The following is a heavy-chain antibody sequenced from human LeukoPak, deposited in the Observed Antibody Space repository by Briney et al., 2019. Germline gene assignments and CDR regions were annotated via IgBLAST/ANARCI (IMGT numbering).Heavy chain of an antibody. CDR3: ARGYSSSWSFRYYYYGMDV. D-gene: IGHD6-13*01. V-gene: IGHV1-2*02. CDR2: INPNSGAT. J-gene: IGHJ6*02. CDR1: GYTFTGYC. Sequence: AASVKVSCKASGYTFTGYCMHWVRQAPGQGLEWMGWINPNSGATNYAQKFQGRVTMTRDTSISTAYMGLSRLRSDDTAVYYCARGYSSSWSFRYYYYGMDVWGRGTTVTVSS.